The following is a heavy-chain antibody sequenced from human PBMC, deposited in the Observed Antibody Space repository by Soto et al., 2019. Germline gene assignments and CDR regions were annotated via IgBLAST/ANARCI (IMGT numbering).Heavy chain of an antibody. CDR3: AKVTYYYDSSPLDI. CDR2: ISGNRITT. Sequence: PRGSLRLSYEASGFYFSKYGMSWVRQTPQKTLEWVASISGNRITTYYADSVKGRFTISRDNSKNTLYLQMNSLRAEDTAVYYCAKVTYYYDSSPLDIWGQGTMVTVSS. J-gene: IGHJ3*02. CDR1: GFYFSKYG. V-gene: IGHV3-23*01. D-gene: IGHD3-22*01.